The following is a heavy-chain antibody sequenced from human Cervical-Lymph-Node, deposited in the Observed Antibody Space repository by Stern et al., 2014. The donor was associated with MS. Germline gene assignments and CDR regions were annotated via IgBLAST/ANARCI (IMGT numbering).Heavy chain of an antibody. V-gene: IGHV3-21*01. CDR1: GFIFSSYT. J-gene: IGHJ3*01. CDR2: ISSNSNYI. CDR3: ARAHFYDSNDYYVDAFDV. Sequence: EVQLVESGGGVVKPGGSLRLSCAASGFIFSSYTMTWVRQAPGKGLEWVSSISSNSNYIYYTDSMKGRFTISRDNAKNSLYLQMNSLRAEDTAVYYCARAHFYDSNDYYVDAFDVWGQGTVVTVSA. D-gene: IGHD3-22*01.